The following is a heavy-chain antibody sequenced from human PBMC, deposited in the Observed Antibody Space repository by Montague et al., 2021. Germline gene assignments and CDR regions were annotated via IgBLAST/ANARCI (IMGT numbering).Heavy chain of an antibody. D-gene: IGHD6-13*01. V-gene: IGHV5-51*01. Sequence: PGESLTISCKGSGYSFTSYWIGWVRQMPGKGLEWMGSIYPDDSDTRYSPSFQGQVTISADKSISTAYLQWSSLQASDTAIYYCARSHGRQLYFDYWDQGTLVTVSS. CDR1: GYSFTSYW. CDR2: IYPDDSDT. CDR3: ARSHGRQLYFDY. J-gene: IGHJ4*02.